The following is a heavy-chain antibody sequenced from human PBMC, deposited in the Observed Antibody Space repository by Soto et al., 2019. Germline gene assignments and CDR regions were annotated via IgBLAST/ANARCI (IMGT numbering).Heavy chain of an antibody. J-gene: IGHJ6*02. D-gene: IGHD3-10*01. CDR3: ARVLLWFGERGYGMDV. V-gene: IGHV3-66*01. CDR1: GFTVSSNY. CDR2: IYSGGST. Sequence: EVQLVESGGGLVQPGGSLRLSCAASGFTVSSNYMSWVRQAPGKGLERVSVIYSGGSTYYADSVKGRFTISRDNSKNTLYLQMNSLRAEDTAVYYCARVLLWFGERGYGMDVWGQGTTFTVSS.